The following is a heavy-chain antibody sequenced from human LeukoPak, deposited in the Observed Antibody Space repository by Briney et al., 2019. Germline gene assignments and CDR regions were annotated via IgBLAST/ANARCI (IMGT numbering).Heavy chain of an antibody. J-gene: IGHJ4*02. CDR2: ISSSSSTI. CDR1: GFTFSSYS. V-gene: IGHV3-48*02. Sequence: GGSLRLSCAASGFTFSSYSMNWVRQAPGKGLEWVSYISSSSSTIYYAASVKGRFTISRDNAKNSLYLQMNSLRDEDTAVYYCARDRSIVVVPAAFDYWGQGTLVTVSS. D-gene: IGHD2-2*01. CDR3: ARDRSIVVVPAAFDY.